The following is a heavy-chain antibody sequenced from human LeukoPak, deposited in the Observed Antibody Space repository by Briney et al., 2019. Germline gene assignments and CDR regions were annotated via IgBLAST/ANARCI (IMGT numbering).Heavy chain of an antibody. J-gene: IGHJ4*02. CDR1: GFTVSSNY. CDR2: IYSGGTT. V-gene: IGHV3-53*01. CDR3: ATESPSCGGDCFGY. D-gene: IGHD2-21*01. Sequence: PGGSLRLSCAASGFTVSSNYMSWVHQAPGKGLEWVSVIYSGGTTYYADSMKGRFTISRDNSKSTLYLQMNSLRAADTAVYYCATESPSCGGDCFGYWGQGTLVTVSS.